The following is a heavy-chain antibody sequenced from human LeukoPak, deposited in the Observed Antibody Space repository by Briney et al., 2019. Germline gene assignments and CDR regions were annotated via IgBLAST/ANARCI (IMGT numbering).Heavy chain of an antibody. V-gene: IGHV3-23*01. CDR2: ISLSGGYT. J-gene: IGHJ5*02. D-gene: IGHD1-26*01. CDR3: AQDIRDSGNYGWFVP. CDR1: GFTFSNYA. Sequence: PGGSLRLSCAASGFTFSNYAMSWVRQAPGKGLEWVSSISLSGGYTYYADSMKGRFTISRDNSKNTLYLQMNSLRAEDTALYYCAQDIRDSGNYGWFVPWGQGTLVTVSS.